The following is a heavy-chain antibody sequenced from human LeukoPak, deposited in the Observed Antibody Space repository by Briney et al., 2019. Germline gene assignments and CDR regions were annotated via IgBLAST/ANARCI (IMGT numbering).Heavy chain of an antibody. CDR3: ARSIIGTRSKFDY. J-gene: IGHJ4*02. CDR1: GGSISSYY. Sequence: LEALSLTCTVSGGSISSYYWCWIRQPPGKGLEWSGYVYYSGSTNYNPSLKSRVTIPVDTSKHHFALTLSSVTAADTAVYSCARSIIGTRSKFDYWGQGTLVTVSS. D-gene: IGHD1/OR15-1a*01. V-gene: IGHV4-59*08. CDR2: VYYSGST.